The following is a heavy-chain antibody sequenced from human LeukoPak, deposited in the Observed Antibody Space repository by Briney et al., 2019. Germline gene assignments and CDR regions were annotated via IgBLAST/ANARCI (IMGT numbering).Heavy chain of an antibody. V-gene: IGHV3-11*01. CDR1: GFTFRDYH. CDR3: ASNHEFSIWYYDMNV. CDR2: ISTTGDTI. D-gene: IGHD2/OR15-2a*01. Sequence: PGGSLRLSCAASGFTFRDYHMNWIRQAPGKGMEWVSYISTTGDTIFYADSVKGRFTISRDKAKNLVFLQMSSLRAEDTAVYYCASNHEFSIWYYDMNVWGQGTTVTVSS. J-gene: IGHJ6*02.